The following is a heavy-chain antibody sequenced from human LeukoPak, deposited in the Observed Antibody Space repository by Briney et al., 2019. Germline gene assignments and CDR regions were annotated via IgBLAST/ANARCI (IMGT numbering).Heavy chain of an antibody. CDR2: IIPILGIA. Sequence: GSSVKVSCKASGGTFSSYAISWVRQAPGQGLEWMGRIIPILGIANYAQKFQGRVTMTRDTSTSTVYMELSSLRSEDTAVYYCARDRPRITMVRGVFDPWGQGTLVTVSS. D-gene: IGHD3-10*01. CDR3: ARDRPRITMVRGVFDP. J-gene: IGHJ5*02. V-gene: IGHV1-69*04. CDR1: GGTFSSYA.